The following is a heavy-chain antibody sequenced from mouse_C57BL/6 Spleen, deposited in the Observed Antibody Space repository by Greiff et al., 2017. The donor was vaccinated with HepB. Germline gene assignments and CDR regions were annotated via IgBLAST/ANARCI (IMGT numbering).Heavy chain of an antibody. CDR1: GYTFTSYW. V-gene: IGHV1-52*01. J-gene: IGHJ4*01. CDR3: ARASYYYGRMDY. D-gene: IGHD1-1*01. Sequence: QVQLQQPGAELVRPGSSVKLSCKASGYTFTSYWMHWVKQRPIQGLEWIGNIDPSDSETHYNQKFKDKATLTVDKSSSTAYMQLRSLTSEDSAVYYCARASYYYGRMDYWGQGTSVTVSS. CDR2: IDPSDSET.